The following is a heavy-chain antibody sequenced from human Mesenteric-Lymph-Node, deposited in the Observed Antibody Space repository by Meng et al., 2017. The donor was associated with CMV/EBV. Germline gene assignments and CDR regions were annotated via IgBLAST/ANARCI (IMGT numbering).Heavy chain of an antibody. Sequence: GESLKISCAASGFTFSSYEMNWVRQAPGKGLEWVSYISSSGSTIYYADSVRGRFTISRDNAKNSLYLQMNSLRAEDTAVYYCARTRYSSGWYLLRWANYWGQGTLVTVSS. CDR2: ISSSGSTI. J-gene: IGHJ4*02. V-gene: IGHV3-48*03. CDR1: GFTFSSYE. CDR3: ARTRYSSGWYLLRWANY. D-gene: IGHD6-19*01.